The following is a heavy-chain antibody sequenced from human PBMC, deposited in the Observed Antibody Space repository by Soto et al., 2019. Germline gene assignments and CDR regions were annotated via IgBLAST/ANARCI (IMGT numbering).Heavy chain of an antibody. Sequence: QVHLVQSGAEVKEPGASVKVSCKTSGYTFTSYAIHWVRQVPGQRLEWMGWVYGDSGNTKYLEKFQDRVTFTRDTSASTAYMEVSNLRSEDTALYFCAAVDIGDYGGQGTLVTVSS. V-gene: IGHV1-3*01. CDR1: GYTFTSYA. CDR2: VYGDSGNT. J-gene: IGHJ4*02. CDR3: AAVDIGDY. D-gene: IGHD5-12*01.